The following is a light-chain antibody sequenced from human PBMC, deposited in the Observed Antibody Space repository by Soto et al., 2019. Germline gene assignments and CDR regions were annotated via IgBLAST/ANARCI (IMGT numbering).Light chain of an antibody. J-gene: IGKJ1*01. Sequence: DIQMTQSPSTLSASVGDRVTITFRASQSISSWLAWYQQKPGKAPKLLIFDASSLESGTPSRFSGRRSGTDFTLTISSLQPEDFATYYCHQSYSTPQTFGQGTKVDIK. CDR1: QSISSW. CDR2: DAS. V-gene: IGKV1-5*01. CDR3: HQSYSTPQT.